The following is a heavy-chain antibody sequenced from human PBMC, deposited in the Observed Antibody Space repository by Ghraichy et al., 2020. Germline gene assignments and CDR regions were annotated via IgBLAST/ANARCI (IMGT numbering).Heavy chain of an antibody. CDR2: INHSGST. Sequence: SQTLSLTCAVYGGSFSGYYWSWIRQPPGKGLEWIGEINHSGSTNYNPSLKSRVTISVDTSKNQFSLKLSSVTAADTAVYYCARGQRVTIFGVVILGGWFDPWGQGTLVTVSS. D-gene: IGHD3-3*01. CDR1: GGSFSGYY. CDR3: ARGQRVTIFGVVILGGWFDP. V-gene: IGHV4-34*01. J-gene: IGHJ5*02.